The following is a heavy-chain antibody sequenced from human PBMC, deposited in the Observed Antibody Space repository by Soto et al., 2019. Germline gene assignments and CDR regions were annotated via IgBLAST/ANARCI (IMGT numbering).Heavy chain of an antibody. D-gene: IGHD3-22*01. CDR3: ARDLMYYYDSSGYLAGY. Sequence: GGSLRLSCAASGFTFSSYAMSWVRQAPGKGLEWVSVIWCGGSSKYYADSVKGRFTISRDNSKNTLYLQMNSLRAEDTAVYYCARDLMYYYDSSGYLAGYWGQGTLVTVSS. V-gene: IGHV3-33*08. CDR1: GFTFSSYA. J-gene: IGHJ4*02. CDR2: IWCGGSSK.